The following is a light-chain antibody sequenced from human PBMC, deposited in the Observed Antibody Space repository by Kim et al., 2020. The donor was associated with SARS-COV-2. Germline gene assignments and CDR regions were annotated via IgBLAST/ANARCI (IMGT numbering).Light chain of an antibody. J-gene: IGKJ4*01. Sequence: SPGERATLSCRASQSVAKDYLAWFQQEPGQAPKLLIYGASSRTVDTPDRFSGSGSETQFTLTISRLEPEDSAVYYCHQYASSPLTFGGGTKVDIK. V-gene: IGKV3-20*01. CDR2: GAS. CDR1: QSVAKDY. CDR3: HQYASSPLT.